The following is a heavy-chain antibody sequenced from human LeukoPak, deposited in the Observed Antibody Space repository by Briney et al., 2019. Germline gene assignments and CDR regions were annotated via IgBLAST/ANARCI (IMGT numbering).Heavy chain of an antibody. Sequence: KAGGSLRLSCAASGFTFSSYNMNWVRQAPGKGLEWVSYISSRGSYTYYADSVKGRFTISRDNAKNSLYLQMNSLRAEDTAVYYCARIDAFDIWGQGTMVTVSS. CDR2: ISSRGSYT. J-gene: IGHJ3*02. CDR3: ARIDAFDI. CDR1: GFTFSSYN. V-gene: IGHV3-21*06.